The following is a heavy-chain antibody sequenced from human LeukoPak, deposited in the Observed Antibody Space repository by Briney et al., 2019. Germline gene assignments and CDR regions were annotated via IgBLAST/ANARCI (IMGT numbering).Heavy chain of an antibody. Sequence: ASVKVSCKASGYTFTSYYMHWMRQAPGQGLEWMGIINPSGGSTSYAQKFQGRVTMTRDTSTSTVYMELSSLRSEDTAVYYCARAIVVVPAAVTIFDYWGQGTLVTVSS. CDR2: INPSGGST. CDR1: GYTFTSYY. V-gene: IGHV1-46*01. CDR3: ARAIVVVPAAVTIFDY. J-gene: IGHJ4*02. D-gene: IGHD2-2*01.